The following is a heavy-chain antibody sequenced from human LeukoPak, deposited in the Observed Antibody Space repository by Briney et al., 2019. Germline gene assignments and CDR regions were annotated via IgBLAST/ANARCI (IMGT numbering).Heavy chain of an antibody. V-gene: IGHV4-59*01. CDR3: ARGANWGSPDY. Sequence: SETLSLTCTVSGGSISSDYWSWIRQSPGKGLEWIGYIYYSGTTSYNPSLKSRVTISLDTSKTQFSLKLSSVTAADTAVYYCARGANWGSPDYWGQGTLVTVSS. CDR1: GGSISSDY. D-gene: IGHD7-27*01. J-gene: IGHJ4*02. CDR2: IYYSGTT.